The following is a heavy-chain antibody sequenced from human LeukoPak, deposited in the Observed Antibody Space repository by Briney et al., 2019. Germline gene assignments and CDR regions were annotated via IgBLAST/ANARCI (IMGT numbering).Heavy chain of an antibody. D-gene: IGHD2-21*02. Sequence: SQTLSLTCTVSGGYISSGGYYWSWIRQHPGKGLEWIGYIYYSGSTYYNPSLKSRVTISVDTSKNQFSLKLSSVTAADTAVYYCARTVVVTATIDYWGQGTLVTVSS. V-gene: IGHV4-31*03. CDR3: ARTVVVTATIDY. CDR1: GGYISSGGYY. J-gene: IGHJ4*02. CDR2: IYYSGST.